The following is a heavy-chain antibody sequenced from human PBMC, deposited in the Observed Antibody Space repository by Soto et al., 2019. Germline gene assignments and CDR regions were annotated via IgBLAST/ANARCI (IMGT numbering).Heavy chain of an antibody. D-gene: IGHD2-15*01. CDR3: AKNRGRVRRMCHFDY. CDR2: IHGGGNSA. V-gene: IGHV3-23*01. Sequence: EVQLLESGGDLVQPGRSLRLSCAASGFTFSGYAMSWVRQAPGKGLEWVSVIHGGGNSAYYADSVNGRFTISSDNSKNTLYLHMSSLRVEDAAVYYCAKNRGRVRRMCHFDYWGQGTLVTVSS. CDR1: GFTFSGYA. J-gene: IGHJ4*02.